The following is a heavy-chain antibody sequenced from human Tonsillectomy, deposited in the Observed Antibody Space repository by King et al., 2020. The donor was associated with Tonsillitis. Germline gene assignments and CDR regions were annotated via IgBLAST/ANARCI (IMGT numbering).Heavy chain of an antibody. J-gene: IGHJ4*02. D-gene: IGHD3-3*01. Sequence: DVQLVESGGGLVQPGRSLRLSCAASGFTFDDYAMHWVRQAPGKGLEWVSSISWNSGSIAYADSVRGRFTISRDNAKNSLYLQMNSLRAEDKALYYCAKGDYDFWNNLEGYFDYWGQGTLVTVSS. CDR2: ISWNSGSI. V-gene: IGHV3-9*01. CDR3: AKGDYDFWNNLEGYFDY. CDR1: GFTFDDYA.